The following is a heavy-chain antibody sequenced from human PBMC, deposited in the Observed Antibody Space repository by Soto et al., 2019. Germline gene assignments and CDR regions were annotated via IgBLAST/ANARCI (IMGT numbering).Heavy chain of an antibody. CDR2: IWYDGSNK. D-gene: IGHD1-7*01. V-gene: IGHV3-33*01. CDR3: ARDVGLGDGWKYYYYYCGMDV. Sequence: LRLSCAASGFTFSSYGMHWVRQAPGKGLEWVAVIWYDGSNKYYADSVKGRFTISRDNSKNTLYLQMNSLRAEDTAVYYCARDVGLGDGWKYYYYYCGMDVWGEGTTVTVSS. CDR1: GFTFSSYG. J-gene: IGHJ6*04.